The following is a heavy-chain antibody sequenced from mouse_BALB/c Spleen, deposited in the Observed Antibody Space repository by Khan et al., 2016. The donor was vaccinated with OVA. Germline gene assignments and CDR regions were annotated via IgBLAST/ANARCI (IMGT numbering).Heavy chain of an antibody. V-gene: IGHV2-6-1*01. J-gene: IGHJ4*01. D-gene: IGHD2-10*01. CDR3: TRQPYYDYDVMDY. CDR2: IWSDGST. CDR1: GFSLTNYG. Sequence: QVQLQQPGPGLVAPSQSLSITCTISGFSLTNYGVHWVRQPPGKGLEWLVVIWSDGSTTSNSPLNSRLTISKDNSNSHAFLKMNSLLTDDTAIYYCTRQPYYDYDVMDYWGQGTSVTVSS.